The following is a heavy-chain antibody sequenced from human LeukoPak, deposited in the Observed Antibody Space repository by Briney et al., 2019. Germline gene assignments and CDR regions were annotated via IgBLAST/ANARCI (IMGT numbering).Heavy chain of an antibody. J-gene: IGHJ4*02. CDR2: IYYSGST. CDR1: GVSINNYY. Sequence: SETLSLTCTVSGVSINNYYWSWIRQPPGKGLEWIGYIYYSGSTNYNPSLKSRVTISVDTSKNQFSLKLSSVTAADTAVYYCARQGGSYSPLGYWGQGTLVTVSS. V-gene: IGHV4-59*08. CDR3: ARQGGSYSPLGY. D-gene: IGHD1-26*01.